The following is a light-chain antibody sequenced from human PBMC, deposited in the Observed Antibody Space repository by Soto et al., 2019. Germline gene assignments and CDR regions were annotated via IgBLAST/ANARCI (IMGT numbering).Light chain of an antibody. CDR2: GNN. CDR3: AAWDGSLNNVL. Sequence: QSVLTQPPSASGTPGQRVPTSCSGSASSIGTNTVNWYRQLPGTAPKLLIYGNNQRPSGVPDRFSGSKSGTSASLAISGLQSEDEAEYYCAAWDGSLNNVLFGGGTKVTVL. V-gene: IGLV1-44*01. CDR1: ASSIGTNT. J-gene: IGLJ2*01.